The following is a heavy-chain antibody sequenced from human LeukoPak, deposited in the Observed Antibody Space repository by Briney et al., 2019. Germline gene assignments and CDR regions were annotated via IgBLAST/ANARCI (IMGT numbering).Heavy chain of an antibody. CDR1: GYSFPNSW. CDR3: ARVLRFFDPFDP. CDR2: IDSGDSYT. D-gene: IGHD3-9*01. J-gene: IGHJ5*02. Sequence: ESLHISCKGSGYSFPNSWIYWVRQMPGKGLEWMGRIDSGDSYTNYRPSFEGHVTISVDKSISTAYLQWSSLRASDTAIYYCARVLRFFDPFDPWGQGTPVSLSS. V-gene: IGHV5-10-1*01.